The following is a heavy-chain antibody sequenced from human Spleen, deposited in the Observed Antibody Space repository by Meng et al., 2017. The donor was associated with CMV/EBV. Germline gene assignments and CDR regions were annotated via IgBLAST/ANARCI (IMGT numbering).Heavy chain of an antibody. D-gene: IGHD2-2*01. CDR2: ISGSGGST. V-gene: IGHV3-23*01. CDR1: GFTFSSYA. CDR3: AKDSAAINYGRDLMDY. J-gene: IGHJ4*02. Sequence: SGFTFSSYAMSWVRQAPGKGLEWVSAISGSGGSTYYADSVKGRFTISRDNSKNTLYLQMNSLRAEDTAVYYCAKDSAAINYGRDLMDYWGQGTLVTVSS.